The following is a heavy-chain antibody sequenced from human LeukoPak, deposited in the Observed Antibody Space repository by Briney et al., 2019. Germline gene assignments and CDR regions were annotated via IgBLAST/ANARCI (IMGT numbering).Heavy chain of an antibody. V-gene: IGHV4-4*02. CDR3: ARATSRVAARPLLDY. Sequence: PSETLSLTCAVSGGSISSSNWWSWVRQPPGKGLEWIGEIYHSGSTNYNPSLKSRVTISVDKSKNQFSLKLGSVTAADTAVYYCARATSRVAARPLLDYWGQGTLVTVSS. J-gene: IGHJ4*02. CDR2: IYHSGST. D-gene: IGHD6-6*01. CDR1: GGSISSSNW.